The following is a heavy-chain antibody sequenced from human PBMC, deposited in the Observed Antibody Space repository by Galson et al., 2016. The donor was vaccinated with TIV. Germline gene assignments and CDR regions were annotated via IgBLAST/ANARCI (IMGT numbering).Heavy chain of an antibody. D-gene: IGHD4-23*01. CDR2: IVGTGGTT. V-gene: IGHV3-23*01. J-gene: IGHJ3*01. CDR3: AKRKNYGGDAFDL. Sequence: SLRLSCAASGFTFSTYAMNWVRQAPGKGLEWVSGIVGTGGTTYYADSVKGRFTISRDNSKNTLYLQMTSLRAEDTAVYCCAKRKNYGGDAFDLWGQGTPVTVSS. CDR1: GFTFSTYA.